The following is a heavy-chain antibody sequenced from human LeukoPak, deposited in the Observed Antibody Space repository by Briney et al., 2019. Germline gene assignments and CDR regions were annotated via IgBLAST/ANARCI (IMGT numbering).Heavy chain of an antibody. V-gene: IGHV4-59*01. CDR2: IYYGGST. Sequence: SETLSLTCTVSGVSISSYYWSWIRQPPGKGLEWIGYIYYGGSTNYNPPLKSRVTISVDTSENQFSLKLSSVTAADTAVYYCARIGHFLFDYWGQGTLVTVSS. J-gene: IGHJ4*02. CDR1: GVSISSYY. CDR3: ARIGHFLFDY. D-gene: IGHD3-3*02.